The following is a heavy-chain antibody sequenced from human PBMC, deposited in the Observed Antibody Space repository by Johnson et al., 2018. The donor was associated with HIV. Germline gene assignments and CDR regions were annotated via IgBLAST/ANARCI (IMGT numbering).Heavy chain of an antibody. CDR1: GFTFSNAW. J-gene: IGHJ1*01. V-gene: IGHV3-15*01. CDR2: IKSETDGGTT. D-gene: IGHD1-26*01. CDR3: TTDLGLGDNVRGLLGLRWAM. Sequence: VQLVESGGVLIQPGGSLRLSCAASGFTFSNAWMSWVRQAPGKGLEWVGRIKSETDGGTTDYAAPVKGRFTISRDDSKNTLYLQMNSLKTEDTAVYYCTTDLGLGDNVRGLLGLRWAMWG.